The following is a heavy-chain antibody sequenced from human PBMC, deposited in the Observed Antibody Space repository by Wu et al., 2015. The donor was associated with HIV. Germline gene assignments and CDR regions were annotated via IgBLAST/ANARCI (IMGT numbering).Heavy chain of an antibody. CDR1: GGTFSSYA. Sequence: QVQLVQSGAEVKKPGSSVKVSCKASGGTFSSYAISWVRQAPGQGLEWMGGIIPIFGTANYAQKFQGRVTITTDESTSTAYMELSSLRSEDTAVYYCARESSGGMVRGVIPYYYYGMDVWGQGTTVTVSS. CDR2: IIPIFGTA. V-gene: IGHV1-69*05. CDR3: ARESSGGMVRGVIPYYYYGMDV. D-gene: IGHD3-10*01. J-gene: IGHJ6*02.